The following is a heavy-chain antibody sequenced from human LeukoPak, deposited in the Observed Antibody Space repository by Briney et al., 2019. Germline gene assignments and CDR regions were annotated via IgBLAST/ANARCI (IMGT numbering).Heavy chain of an antibody. Sequence: PGGSLRLSCAASGFTFSNYAMSWVRQAPGKGLEWVSFITDSGGSTYYADSVKGRFTISRDSSKNTLSLQMNSLRAEDTGVYYCAKSSTSQRGYYGLDVWGQGTTVTVSS. D-gene: IGHD6-25*01. V-gene: IGHV3-23*01. CDR1: GFTFSNYA. CDR2: ITDSGGST. J-gene: IGHJ6*02. CDR3: AKSSTSQRGYYGLDV.